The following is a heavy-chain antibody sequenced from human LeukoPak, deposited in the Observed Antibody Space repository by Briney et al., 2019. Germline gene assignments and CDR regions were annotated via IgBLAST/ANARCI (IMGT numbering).Heavy chain of an antibody. CDR3: AGYCSSTSCYIRYYGMDV. Sequence: SETLSLTCTVSGGSISSYYWSWIRQPAGKGLEWIGRIYTSGGTNYNPSLKSRVTMSVDTSKNQFSLKLSSVTAADTAVYYCAGYCSSTSCYIRYYGMDVWGQGTTVTVSS. J-gene: IGHJ6*02. V-gene: IGHV4-4*07. D-gene: IGHD2-2*02. CDR2: IYTSGGT. CDR1: GGSISSYY.